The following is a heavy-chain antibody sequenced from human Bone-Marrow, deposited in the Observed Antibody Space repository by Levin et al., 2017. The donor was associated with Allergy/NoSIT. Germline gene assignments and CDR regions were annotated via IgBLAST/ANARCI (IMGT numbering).Heavy chain of an antibody. CDR3: ARGVLTGYYNERGPGDFDY. CDR1: GFTFSSYW. CDR2: IKQDGSEK. V-gene: IGHV3-7*01. Sequence: GGSLRLSCAASGFTFSSYWMSWVRQAPGKGLEWVANIKQDGSEKYYVDSVKGRFTISRDNAKNSLYLQMNSLRAEDTAVYYCARGVLTGYYNERGPGDFDYWGQGTLVTVSS. J-gene: IGHJ4*02. D-gene: IGHD3-9*01.